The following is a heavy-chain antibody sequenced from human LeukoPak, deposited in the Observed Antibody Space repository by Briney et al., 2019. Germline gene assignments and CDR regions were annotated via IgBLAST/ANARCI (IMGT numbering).Heavy chain of an antibody. V-gene: IGHV4-39*07. CDR3: ARDIAGASSSWTYYYYYYMDV. CDR1: GGSISSSSYN. J-gene: IGHJ6*03. Sequence: SETLSLTCTVSGGSISSSSYNWGWLRQPPGQGLEWIGSIYYSGSTYYNPSLKSRVTISVDTSKNQFSLKLSSVTAADTAVDYCARDIAGASSSWTYYYYYYMDVWGKETTVTVS. D-gene: IGHD6-13*01. CDR2: IYYSGST.